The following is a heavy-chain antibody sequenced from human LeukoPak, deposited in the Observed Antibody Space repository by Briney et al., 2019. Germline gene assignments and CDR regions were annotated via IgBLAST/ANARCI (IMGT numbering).Heavy chain of an antibody. CDR3: ARVGATYPHYYMDV. CDR1: GDSISSSGDY. J-gene: IGHJ6*03. V-gene: IGHV4-39*01. Sequence: SETLSLTCTVSGDSISSSGDYWGWIRQPPGKGLEWIGNIYYSGSTYYSPSLKSRVTIAVDTSKNQFSLKLTSVTAADTAVYYRARVGATYPHYYMDVWGKGTTVTVAS. CDR2: IYYSGST. D-gene: IGHD3-16*01.